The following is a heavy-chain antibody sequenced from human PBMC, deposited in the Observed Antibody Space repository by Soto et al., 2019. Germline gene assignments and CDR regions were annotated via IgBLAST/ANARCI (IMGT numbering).Heavy chain of an antibody. CDR2: ISAYNGNT. Sequence: QVQLVQSGAEVKKPGASVKVSCKASGYTFTSYGISWVRQAPGQGLEWMGWISAYNGNTNYAQKLQGRVTMTTDTSTSTAYMELRSLRSDDTAVYYCARDPGIAARPGYFYYGMDVWGQGTTVTVSS. V-gene: IGHV1-18*04. D-gene: IGHD6-6*01. CDR3: ARDPGIAARPGYFYYGMDV. J-gene: IGHJ6*02. CDR1: GYTFTSYG.